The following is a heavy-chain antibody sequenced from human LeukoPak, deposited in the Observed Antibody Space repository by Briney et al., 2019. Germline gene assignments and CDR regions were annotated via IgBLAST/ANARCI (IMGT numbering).Heavy chain of an antibody. CDR3: ARVGVVVAATGNLWFDP. CDR1: GFTFSSYE. Sequence: GGSLRLSCAASGFTFSSYEMNWVRQAPGKGLEWVSYISSSGTTIYYADSVKGRFTISRDNAKNSLYLQMNSLRAEDTAVYYCARVGVVVAATGNLWFDPWGQGTLVAVSS. V-gene: IGHV3-48*03. J-gene: IGHJ5*02. D-gene: IGHD2-15*01. CDR2: ISSSGTTI.